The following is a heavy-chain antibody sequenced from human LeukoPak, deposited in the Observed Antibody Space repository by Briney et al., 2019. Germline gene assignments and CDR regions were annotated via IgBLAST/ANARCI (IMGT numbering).Heavy chain of an antibody. Sequence: PSETLSLTCTVSGGSISSGSYYWSWIRQPAGKGLEWIGRIYTSGSTNYNPSLKSRVTISVDTSKNQFSLKLSSVTAADTAVYYCARDSGTDGYDYVWGSYRYDYWGQGTLVTVSS. J-gene: IGHJ4*02. CDR2: IYTSGST. D-gene: IGHD3-16*02. CDR3: ARDSGTDGYDYVWGSYRYDY. V-gene: IGHV4-61*02. CDR1: GGSISSGSYY.